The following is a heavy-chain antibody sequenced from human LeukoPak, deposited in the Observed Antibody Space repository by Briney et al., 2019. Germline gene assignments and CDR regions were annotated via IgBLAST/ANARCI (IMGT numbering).Heavy chain of an antibody. Sequence: TGGSLRLSCAASGFTFSSYGMHWVRQAPGKGLEWVAVIWHDGSNRYYAASVKGRFTISRDNSKNTLFLQMNSLRAEDTAVYYCAAIGETVDYWGQGTLVTVSS. J-gene: IGHJ4*02. CDR3: AAIGETVDY. D-gene: IGHD2-2*02. CDR1: GFTFSSYG. CDR2: IWHDGSNR. V-gene: IGHV3-33*01.